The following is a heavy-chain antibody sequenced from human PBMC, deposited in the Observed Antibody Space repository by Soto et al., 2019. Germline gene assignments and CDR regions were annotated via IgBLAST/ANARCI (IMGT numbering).Heavy chain of an antibody. CDR1: GGSGNSAGHS. J-gene: IGHJ5*02. Sequence: TLSLTCTVSGGSGNSAGHSWVWLRQSPGEGLEWIGYCYHSGSSYYNPSLQSRVTISVDRSKAQFYLTLPSVTAADTAVYYCPRGRVVVPAAVMFNCLEPWGQRALV. CDR3: PRGRVVVPAAVMFNCLEP. V-gene: IGHV4-30-2*06. D-gene: IGHD2-2*01. CDR2: CYHSGSS.